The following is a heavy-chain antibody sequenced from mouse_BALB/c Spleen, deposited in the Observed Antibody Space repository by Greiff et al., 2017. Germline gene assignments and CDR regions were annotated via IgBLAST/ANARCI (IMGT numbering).Heavy chain of an antibody. Sequence: EVQLVESGGGLVQPGGSLRLSCATSGFTFTDYYMSWVRQPPGKALEWLGFIRNKANGYTTEYSASVKGRFTISRDNSQSILYLQMNTLRAEDSATYYCARGTVSWFAYWGQGTLVTVSA. V-gene: IGHV7-3*02. D-gene: IGHD4-1*01. CDR2: IRNKANGYTT. CDR3: ARGTVSWFAY. J-gene: IGHJ3*01. CDR1: GFTFTDYY.